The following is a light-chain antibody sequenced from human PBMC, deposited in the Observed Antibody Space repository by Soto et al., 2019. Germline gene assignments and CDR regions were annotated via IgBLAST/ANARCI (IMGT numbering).Light chain of an antibody. Sequence: DSQMPHAPSTITRSVGDRVTITYRASQTISSWLAWYQQKPGKAPKLLIYKASTLKSGVPSRFSGSGSGTDFTLTISSLQPEDFATYYCQQLNTYPRITFGQGTRLEI. CDR2: KAS. J-gene: IGKJ5*01. V-gene: IGKV1-5*03. CDR1: QTISSW. CDR3: QQLNTYPRIT.